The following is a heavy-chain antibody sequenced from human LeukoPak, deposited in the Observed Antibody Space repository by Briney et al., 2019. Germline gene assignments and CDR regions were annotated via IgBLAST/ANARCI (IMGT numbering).Heavy chain of an antibody. V-gene: IGHV4-34*01. CDR2: INHSGST. J-gene: IGHJ3*02. CDR3: ARHMRLVVVPAAIDPSTVTTYRTAFDI. D-gene: IGHD2-2*01. CDR1: GGSFSGYY. Sequence: PSETLSLTCAVYGGSFSGYYWSWIRQPPGKGLEWIGEINHSGSTNYNPSLKSRVTISVDTSKNQFSLKLSSVTAADTAVYYCARHMRLVVVPAAIDPSTVTTYRTAFDIWGQGTMVTVSS.